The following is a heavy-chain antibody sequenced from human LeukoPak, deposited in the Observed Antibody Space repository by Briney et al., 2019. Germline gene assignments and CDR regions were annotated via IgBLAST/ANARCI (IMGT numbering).Heavy chain of an antibody. V-gene: IGHV4-59*01. CDR3: ARVLVGATGYYYGMDV. CDR1: GGPISSYY. J-gene: IGHJ6*02. CDR2: IYYSGST. Sequence: SETLSLTCTVSGGPISSYYWSWIRQPPGKGLEWIGYIYYSGSTNYNPSLKSRVTISVDTSKNQFSLKLSSVTAADTAVYYCARVLVGATGYYYGMDVWGQGTTVTVSS. D-gene: IGHD1-26*01.